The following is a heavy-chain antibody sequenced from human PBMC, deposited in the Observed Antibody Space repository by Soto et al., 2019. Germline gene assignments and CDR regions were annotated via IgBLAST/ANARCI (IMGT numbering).Heavy chain of an antibody. Sequence: QLVQSGPEVKKPGSSVKVSCKSVGDTFSSYAVSWVRQAPGQGLEWMGGIIPTFGTVNYAQKFQGRATITADESPRLSYMELSSLKSEDTAVYYCAREAGDYGHPYFDYRGQGTLISVSS. CDR3: AREAGDYGHPYFDY. CDR2: IIPTFGTV. J-gene: IGHJ4*02. V-gene: IGHV1-69*01. D-gene: IGHD3-10*01. CDR1: GDTFSSYA.